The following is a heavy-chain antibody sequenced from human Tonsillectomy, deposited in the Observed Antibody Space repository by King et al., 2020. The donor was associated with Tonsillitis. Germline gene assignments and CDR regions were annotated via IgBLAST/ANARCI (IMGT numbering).Heavy chain of an antibody. J-gene: IGHJ4*02. D-gene: IGHD3-3*01. CDR1: GFSLTTSGVG. V-gene: IGHV2-5*02. CDR2: IYWDDDK. Sequence: ITLKESGPTLVKPTQTLTLTCTFSGFSLTTSGVGVGWIRQPPGKALEWLALIYWDDDKRYSPSLKTRVTITKDTSKNQVLLTMTNMDPVDTATYYCARYTGDTIFGLVVSEYYFDYWGQGTLVAVSS. CDR3: ARYTGDTIFGLVVSEYYFDY.